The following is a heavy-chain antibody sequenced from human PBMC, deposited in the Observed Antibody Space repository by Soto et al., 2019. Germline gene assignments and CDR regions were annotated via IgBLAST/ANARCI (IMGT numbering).Heavy chain of an antibody. Sequence: ASVKVSCKASGYNFITYPLHWVRQAPGQRPEWMGWINAGDDKTQYSQKFQGRFTITRDTSASTGYMQLNSLRSEDTAVYYCARDQFTLVRGVIQYLDYWGQGTLVTVSS. D-gene: IGHD3-10*01. V-gene: IGHV1-3*01. CDR2: INAGDDKT. CDR3: ARDQFTLVRGVIQYLDY. CDR1: GYNFITYP. J-gene: IGHJ4*02.